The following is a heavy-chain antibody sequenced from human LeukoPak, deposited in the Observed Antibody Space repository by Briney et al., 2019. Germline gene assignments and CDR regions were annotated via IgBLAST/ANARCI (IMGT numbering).Heavy chain of an antibody. Sequence: GGSLRLSCAASGFTFSSYAMSWVRQAPGKGLEWVSAISGSGGSTYYADSVKGRSTISRDNAKNTLYLQMNSLRAEDTAVYYCAKTTLAIRYDYWGQGTLVTVSS. D-gene: IGHD1-1*01. CDR1: GFTFSSYA. CDR3: AKTTLAIRYDY. V-gene: IGHV3-23*01. CDR2: ISGSGGST. J-gene: IGHJ4*02.